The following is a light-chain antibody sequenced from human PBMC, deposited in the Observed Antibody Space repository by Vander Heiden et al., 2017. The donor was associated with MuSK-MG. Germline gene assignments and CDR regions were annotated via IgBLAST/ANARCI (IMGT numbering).Light chain of an antibody. CDR2: GAS. V-gene: IGKV3-15*01. CDR1: QSVSSN. Sequence: EIVMTQSPATLSVSPGERATISCRASQSVSSNLAWYQQKPGQAPRLLIYGASTRATGIPARFSGSGYGKEFTLTISSRQSEDFAVYYCQQYNNWPPITFGGGTKVEIK. J-gene: IGKJ4*01. CDR3: QQYNNWPPIT.